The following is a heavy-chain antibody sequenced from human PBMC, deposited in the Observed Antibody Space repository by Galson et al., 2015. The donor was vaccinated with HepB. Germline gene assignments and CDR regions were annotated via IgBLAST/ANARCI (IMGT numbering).Heavy chain of an antibody. CDR1: GFTFSTYR. D-gene: IGHD6-19*01. V-gene: IGHV3-7*03. CDR2: IKQDGSEI. CDR3: ARVGGSGWNRGENWFDP. J-gene: IGHJ5*02. Sequence: SLRLSCAASGFTFSTYRMSWVRQAPGKGLEWVANIKQDGSEILYVDSVKGRFTISRDNAKNSLYLQMNSLRAEDTAVYYCARVGGSGWNRGENWFDPWGQGTLVTVSS.